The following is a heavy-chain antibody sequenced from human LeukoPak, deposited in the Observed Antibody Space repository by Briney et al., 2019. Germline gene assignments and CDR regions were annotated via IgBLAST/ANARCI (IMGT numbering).Heavy chain of an antibody. CDR3: ARALVRTYYYDSSSAFDI. V-gene: IGHV1-69*05. J-gene: IGHJ3*02. Sequence: SVKVSCKASGGTFSSYAISWVRQAPGQGLEWMGRIIPIFGTANYAQKFQGRVTFTMDESTSTAYMELSSLRSEDTAVYYCARALVRTYYYDSSSAFDIWGQGTMVTVSS. CDR1: GGTFSSYA. D-gene: IGHD3-22*01. CDR2: IIPIFGTA.